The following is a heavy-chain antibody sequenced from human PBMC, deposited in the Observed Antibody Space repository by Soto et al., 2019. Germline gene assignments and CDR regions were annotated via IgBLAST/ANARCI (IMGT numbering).Heavy chain of an antibody. D-gene: IGHD3-22*01. CDR2: ISSGGST. CDR1: GLSVSTNY. Sequence: PGGSLRLSCAASGLSVSTNYVSWVRQAPGKGLECVSAISSGGSTNSADSVKGRFTVSRDSSKNTVFLQMNSLRAEDTAVYYCAAYYYDSSGYYFDYWGQGTLVTVSS. V-gene: IGHV3-53*01. CDR3: AAYYYDSSGYYFDY. J-gene: IGHJ4*02.